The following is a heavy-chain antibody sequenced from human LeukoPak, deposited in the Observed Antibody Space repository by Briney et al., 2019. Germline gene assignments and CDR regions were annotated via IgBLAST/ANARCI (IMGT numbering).Heavy chain of an antibody. Sequence: PGGSLRLSCAASGFTFSSYWMSWVRQAPGKGLEWVANIKQDGSEKYYVDSVKGRFTISRDNAKNSLYLQMNSLRAEDTAVYYCARDGSQYCSSTSCSSGYYYYNMDVWGKGTTVIVSS. CDR3: ARDGSQYCSSTSCSSGYYYYNMDV. J-gene: IGHJ6*03. D-gene: IGHD2-2*01. CDR1: GFTFSSYW. CDR2: IKQDGSEK. V-gene: IGHV3-7*01.